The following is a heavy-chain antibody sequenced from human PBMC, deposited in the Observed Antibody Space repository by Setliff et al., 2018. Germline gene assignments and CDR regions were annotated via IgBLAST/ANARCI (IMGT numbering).Heavy chain of an antibody. CDR1: GYTFTGYY. V-gene: IGHV1-2*02. CDR3: ARRGQVTMVRGVTAPASYYYYYMDV. CDR2: INPNSGGT. J-gene: IGHJ6*03. D-gene: IGHD3-10*01. Sequence: GASVKVSCKASGYTFTGYYMHWVRQAPGRGLEWMGWINPNSGGTNYAQKFQGRVTMTRDTSISTAYMELSRLRSDDTAVYYCARRGQVTMVRGVTAPASYYYYYMDVWGKGTTVTVSS.